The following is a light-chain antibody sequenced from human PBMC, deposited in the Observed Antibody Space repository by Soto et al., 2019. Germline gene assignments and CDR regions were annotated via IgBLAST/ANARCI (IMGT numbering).Light chain of an antibody. V-gene: IGLV2-11*01. CDR3: CSYAGAYRSIV. CDR2: DVS. Sequence: QSALTQPRSVSGSPGQSVTISCTGTSSDVGGYHYVSWYQQHPGKAPKLMIYDVSKRPSGVPDRFSGSKSGNTASLTISGLQADDEADYYCCSYAGAYRSIVFGPWTKVTVL. J-gene: IGLJ1*01. CDR1: SSDVGGYHY.